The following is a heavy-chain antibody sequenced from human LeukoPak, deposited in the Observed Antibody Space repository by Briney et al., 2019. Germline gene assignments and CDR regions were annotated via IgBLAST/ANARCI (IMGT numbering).Heavy chain of an antibody. V-gene: IGHV4-4*07. CDR3: ARGQYHLLYWYFDL. CDR2: IYSSGST. Sequence: SETLSLTCTVSGGSISSYYWSWIRQPAGKGLEWIWRIYSSGSTNYNPSLKSRVTMSVDTSKNQFSLKLSSVTAADTAVYYCARGQYHLLYWYFDLWGRGTLVTVSS. D-gene: IGHD2-2*01. CDR1: GGSISSYY. J-gene: IGHJ2*01.